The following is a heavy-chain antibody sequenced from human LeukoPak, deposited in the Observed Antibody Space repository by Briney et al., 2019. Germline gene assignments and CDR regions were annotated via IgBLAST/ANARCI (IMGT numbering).Heavy chain of an antibody. V-gene: IGHV3-11*01. Sequence: PGGSLRLSCAASGFTFSDYYMSWIRQAPGKGLEWVSYISSSGSTIYYADSVKGRFTISRDNAKNSLYLQMNSLRAEDTAVYYCAKWGLWFGESHAFDIWGQGTMVTVSS. J-gene: IGHJ3*02. D-gene: IGHD3-10*01. CDR3: AKWGLWFGESHAFDI. CDR1: GFTFSDYY. CDR2: ISSSGSTI.